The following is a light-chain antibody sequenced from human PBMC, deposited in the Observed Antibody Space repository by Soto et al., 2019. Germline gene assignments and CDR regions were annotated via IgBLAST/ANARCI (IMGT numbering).Light chain of an antibody. CDR3: QQANTFPYP. J-gene: IGKJ3*01. V-gene: IGKV1-12*01. CDR2: SAS. Sequence: DVQMTQSPSSVSASVGDRVTITCRASQSINKWLAWYQQKPGEAPKLLIYSASYLQSGVPSRFSGSGSGTDFSLTISSLQPEDSATYYCQQANTFPYPFGPGTKVDIK. CDR1: QSINKW.